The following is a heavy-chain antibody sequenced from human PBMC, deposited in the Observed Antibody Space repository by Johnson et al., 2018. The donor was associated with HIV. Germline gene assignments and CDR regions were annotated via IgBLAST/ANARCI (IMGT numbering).Heavy chain of an antibody. V-gene: IGHV3-11*04. CDR3: AKELRLHRAFDI. CDR1: GFKFDDNY. J-gene: IGHJ3*02. Sequence: QVQLVESGGALVKPGGSLRLSCAASGFKFDDNYMAWIRQSPGKGLEWVSYISSSGNTIYYADSVKGRFTISRDNAKNSLYLQMNSLRAEDTAVYYCAKELRLHRAFDIWGQGTMVTVSS. CDR2: ISSSGNTI. D-gene: IGHD5-24*01.